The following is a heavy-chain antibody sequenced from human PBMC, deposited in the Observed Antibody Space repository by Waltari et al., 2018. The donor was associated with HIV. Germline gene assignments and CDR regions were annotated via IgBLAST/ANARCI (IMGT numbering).Heavy chain of an antibody. CDR3: VRDLSPMGKSGWYDS. Sequence: QVRLVQSGAEVKKPGASVKVSCKACGLSFTRYDYSWVRQAPGQGLEWMGWIHTYTGNTDSAENFQGRVTMTRDTFTNTIYMELRTLKSDDSAIYFCVRDLSPMGKSGWYDSWGQGTVVTVSS. CDR1: GLSFTRYD. V-gene: IGHV1-18*04. J-gene: IGHJ1*01. D-gene: IGHD6-19*01. CDR2: IHTYTGNT.